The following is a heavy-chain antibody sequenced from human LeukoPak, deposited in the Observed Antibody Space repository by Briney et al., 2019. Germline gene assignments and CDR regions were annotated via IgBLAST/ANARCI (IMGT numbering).Heavy chain of an antibody. V-gene: IGHV3-33*01. CDR1: GFTFSSYG. Sequence: GRSLRLSCAASGFTFSSYGMHWVCQAPGKGLEWVAVIWYDGSNKYYADSVKGRFTISRDNSKNTLYLQMNSLRAEDTAVYYCVRAISSGWSPLTFNYYYYGMDVWGQGTTVTVSS. D-gene: IGHD6-19*01. CDR2: IWYDGSNK. CDR3: VRAISSGWSPLTFNYYYYGMDV. J-gene: IGHJ6*02.